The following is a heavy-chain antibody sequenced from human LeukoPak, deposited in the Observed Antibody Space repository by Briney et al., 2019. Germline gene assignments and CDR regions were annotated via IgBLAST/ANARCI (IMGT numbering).Heavy chain of an antibody. J-gene: IGHJ4*02. D-gene: IGHD1-26*01. CDR1: GGSISSYY. CDR2: LYYSGNT. Sequence: SETLSLTCTVSGGSISSYYWSWIRHPPGKGLEWIGYLYYSGNTNYNPSLKSRVTISVDTSKNQFSLKLSSVTAADTAVYYCARHGAFYYFDYWGQGTLVTVSS. CDR3: ARHGAFYYFDY. V-gene: IGHV4-59*08.